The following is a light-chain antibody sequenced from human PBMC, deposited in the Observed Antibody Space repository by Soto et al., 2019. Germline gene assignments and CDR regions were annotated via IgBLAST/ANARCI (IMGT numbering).Light chain of an antibody. CDR2: EVS. CDR3: SSYTSENTYV. Sequence: QSALTQPASVSGSPGQSITISCTGSSSDVGAYKYVSWYQQHPGKAPKLIIYEVSNRPSGVSNRFSGSKSGNTASLTISGLQAEDEASYYCSSYTSENTYVFGTGTKLTVL. V-gene: IGLV2-14*01. CDR1: SSDVGAYKY. J-gene: IGLJ1*01.